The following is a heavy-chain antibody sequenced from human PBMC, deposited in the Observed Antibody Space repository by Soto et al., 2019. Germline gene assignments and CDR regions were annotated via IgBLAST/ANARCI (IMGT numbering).Heavy chain of an antibody. D-gene: IGHD3-22*01. CDR3: VRVLDSSWYADL. CDR2: IFYTGVT. CDR1: GGSVSNASFY. Sequence: QVQLQESGPGLVKPSETLSLPCSVSGGSVSNASFYWTWIRQAPGTGLEYFGYIFYTGVTNYNPSLSSRVTISLDTSKNHFSLKLNSMTAADTAVYYCVRVLDSSWYADLWGRGTLVTVSS. J-gene: IGHJ2*01. V-gene: IGHV4-61*03.